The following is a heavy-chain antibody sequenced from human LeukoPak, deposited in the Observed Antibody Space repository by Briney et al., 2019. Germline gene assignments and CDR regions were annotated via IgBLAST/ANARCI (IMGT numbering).Heavy chain of an antibody. CDR2: IWYDGSNK. Sequence: PGGSLRLSCAASGFTFSSYGMHWVRQAPGNGLEWVAVIWYDGSNKYYADSVKGRFTISRDNSKNTLYLQMNSLRAEDTAVYYCARGPYSNYGDYWGQGTLVTVSS. CDR1: GFTFSSYG. V-gene: IGHV3-33*01. D-gene: IGHD4-11*01. J-gene: IGHJ4*02. CDR3: ARGPYSNYGDY.